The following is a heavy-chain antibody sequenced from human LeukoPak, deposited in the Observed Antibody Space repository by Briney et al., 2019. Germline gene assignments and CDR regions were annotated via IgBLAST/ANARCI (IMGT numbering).Heavy chain of an antibody. CDR2: IGTAGDT. Sequence: GGSLRLSCAASGFTFSSYDMHWVRQATGKGLEWVSAIGTAGDTYYPGSVEGRFTISRENAKNSLYLQMNSLRAGDTAVYYCARGGRYDFWSGYYTGFFSSAFDIWGQGTMVTVSS. D-gene: IGHD3-3*01. CDR3: ARGGRYDFWSGYYTGFFSSAFDI. V-gene: IGHV3-13*01. CDR1: GFTFSSYD. J-gene: IGHJ3*02.